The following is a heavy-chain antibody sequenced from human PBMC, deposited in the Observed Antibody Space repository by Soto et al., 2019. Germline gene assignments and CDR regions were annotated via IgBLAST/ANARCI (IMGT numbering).Heavy chain of an antibody. CDR1: GGTFSSYA. J-gene: IGHJ4*02. CDR2: IIPIFGTA. V-gene: IGHV1-69*13. Sequence: ASVKVSCKASGGTFSSYAISWVRQAPGQGLEWMGGIIPIFGTANYAQKFQGRVTITADESTSTAYMELSSLRSEDTAVYYCARGLDLPNPFDYWGQGTLVTVSS. CDR3: ARGLDLPNPFDY.